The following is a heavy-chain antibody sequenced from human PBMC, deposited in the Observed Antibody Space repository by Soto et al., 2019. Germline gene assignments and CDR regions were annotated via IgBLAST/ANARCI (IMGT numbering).Heavy chain of an antibody. J-gene: IGHJ4*02. Sequence: GTSVKVSCKASGYTFTSYGISWVRQAPGQGLEWMGWISAYNGNTNYAQKLQGRVTMTRDTSTSTAYMELSSLSSDDTAVFYCARSLSTIGARPDYWGQGTLVTVSS. V-gene: IGHV1-18*04. D-gene: IGHD6-6*01. CDR3: ARSLSTIGARPDY. CDR2: ISAYNGNT. CDR1: GYTFTSYG.